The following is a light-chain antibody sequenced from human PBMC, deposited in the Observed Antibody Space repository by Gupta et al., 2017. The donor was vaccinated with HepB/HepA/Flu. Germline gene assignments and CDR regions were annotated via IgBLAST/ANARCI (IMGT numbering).Light chain of an antibody. Sequence: IIMMQSPATLSVSPGERATLSCRASQSVSSNLAWYQQKPGQAPRLLIYGASNRANGIPDRFSGSGSGTEFTLTSSSRQSEDFAVYYGQQDNDLITFGGGTKVEIK. CDR3: QQDNDLIT. V-gene: IGKV3D-15*02. CDR1: QSVSSN. J-gene: IGKJ4*01. CDR2: GAS.